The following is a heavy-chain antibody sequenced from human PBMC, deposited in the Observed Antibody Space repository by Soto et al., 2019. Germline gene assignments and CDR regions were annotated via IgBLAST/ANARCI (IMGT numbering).Heavy chain of an antibody. J-gene: IGHJ6*02. CDR3: ARDRGYDNHDYSYYAMDF. D-gene: IGHD5-12*01. CDR2: IRGFSPYT. V-gene: IGHV3-21*01. Sequence: GGSLRLSCISSGVTFRTYTMNWVRQAPGKGLEWVSGIRGFSPYTFYAESVKGRFTISRDNAKNSLYLQMNSMRAEDTAVYYCARDRGYDNHDYSYYAMDFWGQGTTVTV. CDR1: GVTFRTYT.